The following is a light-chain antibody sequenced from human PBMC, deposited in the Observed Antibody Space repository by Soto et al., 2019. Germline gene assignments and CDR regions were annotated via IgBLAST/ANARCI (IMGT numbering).Light chain of an antibody. CDR1: QGISSY. CDR3: QQYNAYST. J-gene: IGKJ1*01. CDR2: DVS. V-gene: IGKV1-9*01. Sequence: DIQLTHSPSFLSASVGDRVTITSRASQGISSYLAWYQQKPGKAPKLLIYDVSSLESGVPSRFSGSGSGTEFTLTISSLQPDDFATYYCQQYNAYSTFGQGTKVDIK.